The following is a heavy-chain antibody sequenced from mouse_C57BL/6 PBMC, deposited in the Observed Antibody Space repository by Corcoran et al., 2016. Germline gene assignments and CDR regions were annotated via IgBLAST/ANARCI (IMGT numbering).Heavy chain of an antibody. CDR1: GYTFTTYG. J-gene: IGHJ2*01. CDR2: INTYSGVP. CDR3: ARKIDY. Sequence: QIQLVQSGPELKKHGETVKISCKASGYTFTTYGMSWVKQAPGKGLKWMGWINTYSGVPTYADDFKGRFAFSLETSASTAYLQINNLKNEDTATYFCARKIDYWGQGTTLTVSS. V-gene: IGHV9-3*01.